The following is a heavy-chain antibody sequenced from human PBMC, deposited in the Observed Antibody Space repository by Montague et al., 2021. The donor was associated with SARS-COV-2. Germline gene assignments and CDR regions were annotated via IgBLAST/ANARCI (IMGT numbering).Heavy chain of an antibody. J-gene: IGHJ4*02. CDR2: ISGSGGST. CDR3: ATSRFLEWLFTMDGTFDY. Sequence: SLRLSCAASGLTFSSYAMSWVRQAPGKGLEWVSAISGSGGSTYYADSVKGRFTIPRDNSKNTLYLQMNSLRAEDTAVYYCATSRFLEWLFTMDGTFDYWGQGTLVTVSS. CDR1: GLTFSSYA. V-gene: IGHV3-23*01. D-gene: IGHD3-3*01.